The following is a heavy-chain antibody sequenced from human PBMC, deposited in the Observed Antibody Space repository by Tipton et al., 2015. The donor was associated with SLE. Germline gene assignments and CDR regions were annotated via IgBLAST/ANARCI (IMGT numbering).Heavy chain of an antibody. CDR2: INHRGST. CDR3: AREDFWSGYFFDY. CDR1: GGSFSGYY. V-gene: IGHV4-34*01. J-gene: IGHJ4*02. Sequence: TLSLTCAVYGGSFSGYYWSWIRQPPGKGLEWIGEINHRGSTNYNPSLKSRVTISVDTSKNQFSLKLSSVTAADTAVYYCAREDFWSGYFFDYWGQGTLVTVSS. D-gene: IGHD3-3*01.